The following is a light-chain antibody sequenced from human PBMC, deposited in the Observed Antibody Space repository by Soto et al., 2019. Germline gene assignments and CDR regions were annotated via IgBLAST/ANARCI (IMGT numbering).Light chain of an antibody. J-gene: IGLJ1*01. V-gene: IGLV2-14*03. CDR1: SSDVGGYNY. CDR3: SSYTTSNTRQIV. Sequence: QSVLTQPDSVSGSPGQPITISCTGTSSDVGGYNYVSWYQHHPGKAPKLLIYDVSNRPSGISNRFSGSKSDNTASLTISGLQPEDEADYYCSSYTTSNTRQIVFGTGTKVTVL. CDR2: DVS.